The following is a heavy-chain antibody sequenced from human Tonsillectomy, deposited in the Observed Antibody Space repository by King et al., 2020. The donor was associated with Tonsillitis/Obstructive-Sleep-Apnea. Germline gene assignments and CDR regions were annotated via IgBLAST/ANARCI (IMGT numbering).Heavy chain of an antibody. D-gene: IGHD2-15*01. CDR3: ARHEILTLLSNWFDP. Sequence: LQLQESGPGLVNPSETLSLTCTVSGDSISSNNYYWGWIRQPPGKGLEWIGSIYYTGNTYYNPSLNSRVTISVDTSKNQFSLKLSSVTAADTAGYFCARHEILTLLSNWFDPWGQGTLVTVSS. CDR1: GDSISSNNYY. V-gene: IGHV4-39*01. J-gene: IGHJ5*02. CDR2: IYYTGNT.